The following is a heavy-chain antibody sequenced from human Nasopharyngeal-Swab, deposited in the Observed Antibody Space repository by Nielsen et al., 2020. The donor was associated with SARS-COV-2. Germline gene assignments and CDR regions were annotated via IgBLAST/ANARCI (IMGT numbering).Heavy chain of an antibody. CDR2: IYYSGST. J-gene: IGHJ6*02. D-gene: IGHD3-10*01. Sequence: SETLSLTCTVSGGSISSSSYYWGWIRQPPGKGLEWIGSIYYSGSTYYNPSLKSRVTISVDTSKNQFSLKLSSVTAADTAVYYCARERYYYGSGSYGERGYGMDVWGQGTTVTVSS. CDR1: GGSISSSSYY. V-gene: IGHV4-39*07. CDR3: ARERYYYGSGSYGERGYGMDV.